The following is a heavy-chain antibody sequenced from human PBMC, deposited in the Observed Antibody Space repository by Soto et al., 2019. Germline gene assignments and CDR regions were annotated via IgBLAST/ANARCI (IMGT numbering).Heavy chain of an antibody. V-gene: IGHV1-18*01. D-gene: IGHD6-13*01. CDR3: ARDLLYSTRSTVRVDI. J-gene: IGHJ3*02. CDR1: GYTFTSHG. CDR2: INTYNGNT. Sequence: VQLVQSGVEVKKPGASVKVSCKASGYTFTSHGISWVRQAPGQGLEWMGWINTYNGNTNYAQKVQGRVTMTTETSTSTAYMELRSLRSDDTAVYYCARDLLYSTRSTVRVDIWGQGPMLTVSS.